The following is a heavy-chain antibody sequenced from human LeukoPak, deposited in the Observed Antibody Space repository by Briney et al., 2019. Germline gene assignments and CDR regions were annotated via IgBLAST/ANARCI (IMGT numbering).Heavy chain of an antibody. J-gene: IGHJ6*02. CDR2: IIPIFGTA. CDR3: ARDWGGGYYYYGMDV. V-gene: IGHV1-69*01. Sequence: GSSVKVSCKASGGTFSSYAISWARQAPGQGLEWMGGIIPIFGTANYAQKFQGRVTITADESTSTAYMELSSLRSEDTAVYYCARDWGGGYYYYGMDVWGQGTTVTVSS. D-gene: IGHD3-16*01. CDR1: GGTFSSYA.